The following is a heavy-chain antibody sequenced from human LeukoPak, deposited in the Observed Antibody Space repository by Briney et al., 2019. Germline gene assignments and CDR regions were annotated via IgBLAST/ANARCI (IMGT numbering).Heavy chain of an antibody. D-gene: IGHD3-16*01. CDR3: ARALPYNRFDP. J-gene: IGHJ5*02. V-gene: IGHV1-2*06. CDR2: INPNSGGT. Sequence: ASVKVSCKASGYTFTGYYMHWVRQAPGQGLEWMGRINPNSGGTNYAQKFQGRVTMTRNTSISTAYMELSSLRSEDTAVYYCARALPYNRFDPWGQGTLVTVSS. CDR1: GYTFTGYY.